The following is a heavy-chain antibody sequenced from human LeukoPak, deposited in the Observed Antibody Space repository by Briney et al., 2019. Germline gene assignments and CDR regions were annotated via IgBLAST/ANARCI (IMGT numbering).Heavy chain of an antibody. CDR2: IRPYNGDT. J-gene: IGHJ3*02. CDR1: VYTFNNYV. CDR3: ARRLRETDAFDI. D-gene: IGHD3-10*01. Sequence: ASVKVSCKSSVYTFNNYVGTWVRQAPGQGLECRGWIRPYNGDTKYGQNLQGRVTMTTDTTTSTAYMELRSLRSDDTAVYYCARRLRETDAFDIWGPGTMVTVSS. V-gene: IGHV1-18*01.